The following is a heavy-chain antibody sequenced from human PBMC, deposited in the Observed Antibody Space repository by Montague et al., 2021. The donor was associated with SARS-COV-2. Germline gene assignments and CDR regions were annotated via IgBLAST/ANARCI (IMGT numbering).Heavy chain of an antibody. D-gene: IGHD1-1*01. V-gene: IGHV4-39*01. CDR2: IDHSGNT. CDR1: GGSISSGGYY. Sequence: SETLSLTCTVSGGSISSGGYYWGWVRQTPGKGLEWIASIDHSGNTYDNPSLMSRVTISVDTSKNQFSLKVTSVTAADTAVYYCARQRCSTSNCYHYYYYGLDVWGQGTTVTVSS. J-gene: IGHJ6*02. CDR3: ARQRCSTSNCYHYYYYGLDV.